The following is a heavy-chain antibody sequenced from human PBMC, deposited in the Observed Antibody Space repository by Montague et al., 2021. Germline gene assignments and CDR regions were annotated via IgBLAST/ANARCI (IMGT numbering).Heavy chain of an antibody. CDR1: GGSITDYY. J-gene: IGHJ3*02. CDR3: AREKDSMGVFGI. V-gene: IGHV4-59*01. D-gene: IGHD2-15*01. CDR2: LYYTGST. Sequence: SETLSLTCTVSGGSITDYYWSWIRQPPGKGLEWIGYLYYTGSTKYNPSLGSRVLISVDTPKKQLSLKLSSVTAADTAVYYCAREKDSMGVFGIWGQGTMVTVSS.